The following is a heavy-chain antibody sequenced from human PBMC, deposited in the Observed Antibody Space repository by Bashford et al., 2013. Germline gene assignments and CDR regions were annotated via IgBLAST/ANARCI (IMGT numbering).Heavy chain of an antibody. V-gene: IGHV4-31*01. CDR3: ARVVAVAVYFDY. Sequence: SSETLSLTCTVSGGSITSANYYWSWIRQRPGKGLEWLGHIYYSGSAYYNPSLRSPVTISLDTSENQFSLKLSSVTAADTAVYYCARVVAVAVYFDYWGQGTLVTVSS. D-gene: IGHD6-19*01. CDR1: GGSITSANYY. CDR2: IYYSGSA. J-gene: IGHJ4*02.